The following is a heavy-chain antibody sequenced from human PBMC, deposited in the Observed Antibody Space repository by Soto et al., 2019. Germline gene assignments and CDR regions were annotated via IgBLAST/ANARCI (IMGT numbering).Heavy chain of an antibody. Sequence: ASVKVSCKASGYTFTSYGISWVRQAPGQGLDWMGWISAYNGNTKYAQGLQGRVTMTTDTSTSTAYMELRSLRSDDTAVYYCARXSGGSYNTYYFYYGMDVWGQGTTVTVSS. CDR1: GYTFTSYG. CDR2: ISAYNGNT. D-gene: IGHD2-15*01. V-gene: IGHV1-18*01. J-gene: IGHJ6*02. CDR3: ARXSGGSYNTYYFYYGMDV.